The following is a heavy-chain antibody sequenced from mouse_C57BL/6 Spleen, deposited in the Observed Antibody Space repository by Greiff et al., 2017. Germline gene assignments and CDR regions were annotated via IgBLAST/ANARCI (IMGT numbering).Heavy chain of an antibody. CDR2: IYPGSGST. D-gene: IGHD1-1*01. CDR1: GYTFTSYW. Sequence: QVQLQQPGAELVKPGASVKMSCKASGYTFTSYWITWVKQRPGQGLEWIGDIYPGSGSTNYNEKFKSKATLTVDTSSSTAYMQLSSLTSEDSAVYYCARAPLGGSSYVRWYFDVWGTGTTVTVSS. CDR3: ARAPLGGSSYVRWYFDV. V-gene: IGHV1-55*01. J-gene: IGHJ1*03.